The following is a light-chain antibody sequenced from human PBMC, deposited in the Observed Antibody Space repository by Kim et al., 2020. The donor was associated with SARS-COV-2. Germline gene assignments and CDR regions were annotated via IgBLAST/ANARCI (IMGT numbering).Light chain of an antibody. Sequence: GQSITISCSGSRNDIGDYNYVTWWQQHPGQAPKIIIYDLSIRPSGVSDRFSGSKSGNAASLTISGLQAEDEAHYFCSSYTTSNNRVFGGGTKVTVL. CDR3: SSYTTSNNRV. V-gene: IGLV2-14*03. CDR2: DLS. J-gene: IGLJ2*01. CDR1: RNDIGDYNY.